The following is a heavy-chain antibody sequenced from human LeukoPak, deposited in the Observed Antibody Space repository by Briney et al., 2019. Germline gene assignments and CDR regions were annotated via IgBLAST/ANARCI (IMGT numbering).Heavy chain of an antibody. CDR1: GFTFSSFG. D-gene: IGHD6-13*01. Sequence: GRSLRLSCAASGFTFSSFGLHWVRQAPGKGLEWVALIRSDGSSKNYADSVKGRFTISRDNSKNTLYLQMNSLRAEDTAVYYCARDYIAAASYGMDVWGQGTTVTVSS. CDR3: ARDYIAAASYGMDV. V-gene: IGHV3-33*01. CDR2: IRSDGSSK. J-gene: IGHJ6*02.